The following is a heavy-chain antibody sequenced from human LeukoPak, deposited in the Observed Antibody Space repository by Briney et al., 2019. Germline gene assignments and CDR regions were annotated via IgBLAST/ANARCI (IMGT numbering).Heavy chain of an antibody. V-gene: IGHV7-4-1*02. CDR3: ARVLGGLNLGMDV. CDR1: GYTFTSYA. Sequence: ASVKVSCKASGYTFTSYAMNWVRQAPGQGREWVGWINTNTGIPTYAQGFTGRFVFSLDTSVSTAYLQISSLKAEDTAVYYCARVLGGLNLGMDVWGKGTTVTVSS. J-gene: IGHJ6*04. D-gene: IGHD3-16*01. CDR2: INTNTGIP.